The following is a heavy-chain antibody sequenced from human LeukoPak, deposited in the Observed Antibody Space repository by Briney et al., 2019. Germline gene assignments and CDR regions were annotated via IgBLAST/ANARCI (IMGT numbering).Heavy chain of an antibody. V-gene: IGHV1-69*01. CDR2: IIPIFGTA. Sequence: SVKVSCKASGGTFSSYAISWVRQAPGQGLEWMGGIIPIFGTANYAQKFQGRVTITADESTSTAYMELSSLRSEDTAVYYCARENVDTAMDDYWGQGTLVTVSS. D-gene: IGHD5-18*01. J-gene: IGHJ4*02. CDR3: ARENVDTAMDDY. CDR1: GGTFSSYA.